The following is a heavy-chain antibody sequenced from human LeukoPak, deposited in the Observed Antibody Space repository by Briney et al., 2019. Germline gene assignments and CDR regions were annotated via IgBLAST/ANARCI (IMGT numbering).Heavy chain of an antibody. Sequence: ASVNLSCKASGYTFTGYYIHWVRQAPGQGLEWMGWINPNSGGTNYAQKFQGRVTMTRDTSISTAYMELSRLRSDDTAVYYCARDGIAVAVLGYWGQGTLVTVSS. J-gene: IGHJ4*02. CDR2: INPNSGGT. CDR1: GYTFTGYY. V-gene: IGHV1-2*02. CDR3: ARDGIAVAVLGY. D-gene: IGHD6-19*01.